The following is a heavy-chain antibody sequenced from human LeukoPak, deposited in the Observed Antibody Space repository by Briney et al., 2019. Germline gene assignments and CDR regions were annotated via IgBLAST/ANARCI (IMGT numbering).Heavy chain of an antibody. Sequence: PSETLSLTCTVSGGSISSYYWTWIRQPPGKGLEWIGYIYYSGNTNYNPSLKSRVTISLDTSRNQFSLKLSPVTAADTAVYYCARRARATTGGDYFDYWGQGTLVTVSS. CDR2: IYYSGNT. CDR3: ARRARATTGGDYFDY. V-gene: IGHV4-59*08. CDR1: GGSISSYY. D-gene: IGHD1-1*01. J-gene: IGHJ4*02.